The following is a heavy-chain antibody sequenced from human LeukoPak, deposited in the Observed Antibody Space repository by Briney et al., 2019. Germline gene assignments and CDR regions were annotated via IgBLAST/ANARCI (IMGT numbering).Heavy chain of an antibody. CDR1: GHSISSSYY. J-gene: IGHJ4*02. CDR3: ASLDGYLN. CDR2: IYYSGST. Sequence: PSETLSLTCAVSGHSISSSYYWGWIRRPPGKGLEWIGSIYYSGSTYYNPSLKSRVTISVDTSKNQFSLKLSSVTAADTAVYYCASLDGYLNWGQGTLVTVSS. V-gene: IGHV4-39*01. D-gene: IGHD5-24*01.